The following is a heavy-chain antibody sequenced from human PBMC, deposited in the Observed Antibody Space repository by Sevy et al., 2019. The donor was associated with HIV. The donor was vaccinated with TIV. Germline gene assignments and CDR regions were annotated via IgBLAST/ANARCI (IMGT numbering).Heavy chain of an antibody. D-gene: IGHD2-15*01. Sequence: GGSLRLSCAASGFTFSDYYMSWIRQAPGKGLEWVSYISSSSSYTNYADSVKGRFTISRDNAKNSLYLQMNSLRAEDTAVYYCARDPACSGGSCYSKNYGMDVWGQGTTVTVSS. CDR1: GFTFSDYY. J-gene: IGHJ6*02. CDR3: ARDPACSGGSCYSKNYGMDV. CDR2: ISSSSSYT. V-gene: IGHV3-11*06.